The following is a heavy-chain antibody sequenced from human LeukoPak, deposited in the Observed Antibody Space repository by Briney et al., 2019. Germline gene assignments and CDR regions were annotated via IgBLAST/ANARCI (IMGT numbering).Heavy chain of an antibody. J-gene: IGHJ6*03. D-gene: IGHD3-10*02. Sequence: PGGSLRLSCAASGFTFSSYGMSWVRQAPGKGLEWVSAISGSGGSTYYADSVKGRFTISRDNSKNTLYLQMNSLRAEDTAVYYCAKGVWAMFGESFDYMDVWGKGTTVTISS. CDR2: ISGSGGST. CDR3: AKGVWAMFGESFDYMDV. CDR1: GFTFSSYG. V-gene: IGHV3-23*01.